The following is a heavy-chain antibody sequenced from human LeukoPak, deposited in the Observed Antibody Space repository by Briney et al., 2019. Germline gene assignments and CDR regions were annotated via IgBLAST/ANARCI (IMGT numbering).Heavy chain of an antibody. CDR2: MNPKSGNT. CDR3: ARHLGGDFDY. Sequence: ASVKVSCKASGYTFTSYDINWVRQVTGQGLEWMGWMNPKSGNTGYAQKFQGRVTITRNTSISTAYMEVSSLRYEDTAVYYCARHLGGDFDYWGQGTLVTVSS. V-gene: IGHV1-8*03. J-gene: IGHJ4*02. CDR1: GYTFTSYD. D-gene: IGHD3-16*01.